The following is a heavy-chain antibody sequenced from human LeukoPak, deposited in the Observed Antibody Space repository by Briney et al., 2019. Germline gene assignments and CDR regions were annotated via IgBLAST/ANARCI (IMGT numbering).Heavy chain of an antibody. CDR3: ARQPYSSSSLEIDY. Sequence: SETLSLTCTVPGGSISSSSYYWGWIRQPPGKGLEWIGSIYYSGSTYYNPSLKSRVTISVDTSKNQFSLKLSSVTAADTAVYYCARQPYSSSSLEIDYWGQGTLVTVSS. V-gene: IGHV4-39*01. CDR1: GGSISSSSYY. CDR2: IYYSGST. D-gene: IGHD6-6*01. J-gene: IGHJ4*02.